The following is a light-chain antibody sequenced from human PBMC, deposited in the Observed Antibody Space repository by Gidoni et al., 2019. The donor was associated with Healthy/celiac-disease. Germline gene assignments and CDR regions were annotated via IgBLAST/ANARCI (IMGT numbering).Light chain of an antibody. CDR2: DAS. V-gene: IGKV3-11*01. Sequence: SVSRKERVTMSVAPGERAKKSCRASQSVSSYLAWYQQKPGQAPRLLIYDASNMATAIPARFSATCSVTDFPLFIRVLFPSGLPVYYLQRRSTSPLFTFXRXTKLEIK. CDR1: QSVSSY. CDR3: QRRSTSPLFT. J-gene: IGKJ2*01.